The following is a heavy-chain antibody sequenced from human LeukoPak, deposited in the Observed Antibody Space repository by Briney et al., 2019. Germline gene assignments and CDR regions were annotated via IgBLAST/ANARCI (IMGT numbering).Heavy chain of an antibody. CDR2: IIPIFGTA. V-gene: IGHV1-69*05. D-gene: IGHD4-17*01. CDR3: ARSHYGDYGHFDY. J-gene: IGHJ4*02. Sequence: GSSVKVSCKASGGTFSSYAISWVRQAPGQGLEWMGGIIPIFGTANYAQKFQGRVTITTDESTSTAYMELSSLRSEDTAVYYCARSHYGDYGHFDYWGQGTLVTVSS. CDR1: GGTFSSYA.